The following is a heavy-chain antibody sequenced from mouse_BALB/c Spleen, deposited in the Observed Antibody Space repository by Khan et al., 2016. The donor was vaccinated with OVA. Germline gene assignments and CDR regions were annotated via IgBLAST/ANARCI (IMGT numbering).Heavy chain of an antibody. CDR3: GRHGYGGFAY. Sequence: VRLQQSGPELVKPGASVKIPCKASGFTFTDYIIDWVKQSHGKSLEWIGDINPNNGGTIYNQKFKGKATLTVEKSSSTAYMELRSLTSEDTAVYYCGRHGYGGFAYWGQGTLVTVSA. CDR2: INPNNGGT. D-gene: IGHD2-2*01. CDR1: GFTFTDYI. J-gene: IGHJ3*01. V-gene: IGHV1-18*01.